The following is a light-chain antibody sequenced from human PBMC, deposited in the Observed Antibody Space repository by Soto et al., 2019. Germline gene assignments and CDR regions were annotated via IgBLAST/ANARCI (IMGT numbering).Light chain of an antibody. CDR1: QTISSW. J-gene: IGKJ1*01. V-gene: IGKV1-5*03. Sequence: DIQMTQSPSTLSGSVGDRVTITCRASQTISSWLAWYQQKPGKAPKLLIYKASTLKSGVPSRFSGSGSGTEFTITISSLQPDDFATYYCQHHNSYSEAFGQGTKVDIK. CDR3: QHHNSYSEA. CDR2: KAS.